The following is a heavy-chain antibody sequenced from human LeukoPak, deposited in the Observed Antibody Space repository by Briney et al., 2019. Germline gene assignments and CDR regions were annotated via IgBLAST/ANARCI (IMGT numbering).Heavy chain of an antibody. CDR3: AREGTIMVRGAHDAFDI. CDR2: IKQDGSEK. V-gene: IGHV3-7*01. D-gene: IGHD3-10*01. J-gene: IGHJ3*02. Sequence: GGSLRLSCAASGFTFSSYELNWVRQAPGKGLEWVANIKQDGSEKYYVDSVKGRFTISRDNAKNSLYLQMNSLRAEDTAVYYCAREGTIMVRGAHDAFDIWGQGTMVTVSS. CDR1: GFTFSSYE.